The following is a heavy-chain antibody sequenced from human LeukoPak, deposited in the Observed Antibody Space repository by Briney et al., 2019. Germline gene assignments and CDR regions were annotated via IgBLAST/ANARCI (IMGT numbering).Heavy chain of an antibody. CDR1: GGSISSSNW. V-gene: IGHV4-4*02. CDR2: IYHSGST. CDR3: ARVFLHPYYGSGIAIWFDP. D-gene: IGHD3-10*01. J-gene: IGHJ5*02. Sequence: SETLSLTCAVSGGSISSSNWWSWVRQPPGKGLEWMGEIYHSGSTNYNPSLKSRVTISVDKSKNQFSLKLSSVTAADTAVYYCARVFLHPYYGSGIAIWFDPWGQGTLVTVSS.